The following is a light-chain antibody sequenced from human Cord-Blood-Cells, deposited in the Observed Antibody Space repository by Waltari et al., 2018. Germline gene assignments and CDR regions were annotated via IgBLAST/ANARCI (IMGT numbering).Light chain of an antibody. CDR2: GKN. V-gene: IGLV3-19*01. CDR1: SLRSYY. J-gene: IGLJ3*02. Sequence: SSELTQDPAVSVALGQTVRITCQGDSLRSYYASWYQQKPGQAPVLVIYGKNNRPSGIPDRFSGSSSGNTASLTITGAQAEDEADYYCNSRDSSGSRVFGGGTKLTVI. CDR3: NSRDSSGSRV.